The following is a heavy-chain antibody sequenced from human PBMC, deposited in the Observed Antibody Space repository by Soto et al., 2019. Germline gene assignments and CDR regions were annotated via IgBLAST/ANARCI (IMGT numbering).Heavy chain of an antibody. CDR2: INPSGVST. V-gene: IGHV1-46*01. J-gene: IGHJ6*02. D-gene: IGHD6-19*01. Sequence: VASVKVSCKASGYTLTNYYVHWVRQAPGQGPEWMGIINPSGVSTTYAQKFQGRVIMTRDTSTSTVYMELSSLRFEDTAVYYCAREAVALVDYYYGMDVWGQGTTVTVSS. CDR1: GYTLTNYY. CDR3: AREAVALVDYYYGMDV.